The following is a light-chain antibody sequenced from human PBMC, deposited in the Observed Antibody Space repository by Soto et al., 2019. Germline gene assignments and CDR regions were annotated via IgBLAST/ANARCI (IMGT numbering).Light chain of an antibody. J-gene: IGLJ3*02. Sequence: QSALTQSASVSGSPGQSITISCTGTDNDVGGYDFVSWYQQHPGRAPKLLTHQVTIRLSGISSRFSGSKSGNTASLTITGLQPEDEAMYFCCSHSTSIAWVFGGGTKLTVL. CDR2: QVT. CDR3: CSHSTSIAWV. V-gene: IGLV2-14*01. CDR1: DNDVGGYDF.